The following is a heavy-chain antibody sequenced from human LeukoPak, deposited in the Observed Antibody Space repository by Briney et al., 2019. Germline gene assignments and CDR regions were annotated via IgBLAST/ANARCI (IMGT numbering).Heavy chain of an antibody. CDR1: GLTFGKYA. D-gene: IGHD1-14*01. J-gene: IGHJ4*02. CDR3: LKDSRVPFAITQ. Sequence: GGSLRLSCAPLGLTFGKYAIRWVRQAPGKGLEWVSAISPSDGNTLYADSVKGRFTISRDNSKNTLSLQMNSLRAEDTALYYVLKDSRVPFAITQWGRGTLVTVSS. CDR2: ISPSDGNT. V-gene: IGHV3-23*01.